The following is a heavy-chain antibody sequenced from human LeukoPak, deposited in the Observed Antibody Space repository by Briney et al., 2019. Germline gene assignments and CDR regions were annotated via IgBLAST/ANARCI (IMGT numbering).Heavy chain of an antibody. Sequence: SETLSLTCTVSGGSISGYYWSWIRQPPGKGREWIGEINHSGSTNYNPSLKSRVTISVDTSKNQFSLKLSSVTAADTAVYYCARGGGYCSSTSCYASYAFDIWGQGTMVTVSS. J-gene: IGHJ3*02. CDR3: ARGGGYCSSTSCYASYAFDI. V-gene: IGHV4-34*01. CDR2: INHSGST. CDR1: GGSISGYY. D-gene: IGHD2-2*01.